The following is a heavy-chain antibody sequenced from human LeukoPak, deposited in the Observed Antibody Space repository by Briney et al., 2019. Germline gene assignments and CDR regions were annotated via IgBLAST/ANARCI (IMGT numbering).Heavy chain of an antibody. CDR1: GFTYISYG. J-gene: IGHJ4*02. CDR3: ARDFAAAAYYFDV. V-gene: IGHV3-33*01. Sequence: GRSLRLSCAASGFTYISYGFHWVRQAPGKGLEWVAVIWYDGSHKYYVDSVKGRFTISRDNSENTVYLEMNSLRTEDTAVYYCARDFAAAAYYFDVWGQGTQVTVSS. CDR2: IWYDGSHK. D-gene: IGHD6-13*01.